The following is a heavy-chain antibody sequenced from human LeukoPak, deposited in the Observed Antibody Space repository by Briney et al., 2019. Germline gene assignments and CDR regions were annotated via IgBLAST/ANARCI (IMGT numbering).Heavy chain of an antibody. CDR3: VAGKEI. V-gene: IGHV3-30*03. J-gene: IGHJ4*02. CDR2: ISYDESNK. D-gene: IGHD6-19*01. CDR1: GFTFSNYG. Sequence: PGRSLRLSCAASGFTFSNYGLHWVRQAPGKGLEWVAVISYDESNKYYADSVKGRFTISRDNSKNTLYLQMNSLRAEDTAVYYCVAGKEIWGQGTLVTVSS.